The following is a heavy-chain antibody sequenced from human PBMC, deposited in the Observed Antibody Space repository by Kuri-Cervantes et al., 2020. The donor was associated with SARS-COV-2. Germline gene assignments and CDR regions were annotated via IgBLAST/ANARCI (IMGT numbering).Heavy chain of an antibody. J-gene: IGHJ6*02. D-gene: IGHD2-2*01. CDR1: GFTFSNYG. CDR3: ARGYCSSTSCPPYYYYGMDV. Sequence: GESLKISCAASGFTFSNYGIHWVRQAPGKGLEWVAVISYDGGNEYYADSVKGRFTISRDNSKNTLYLQMNSLRDEDTAVYYCARGYCSSTSCPPYYYYGMDVWGQGTTVTVSS. CDR2: ISYDGGNE. V-gene: IGHV3-30*03.